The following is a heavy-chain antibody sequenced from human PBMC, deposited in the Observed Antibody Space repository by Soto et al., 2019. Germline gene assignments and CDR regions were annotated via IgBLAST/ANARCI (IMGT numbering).Heavy chain of an antibody. V-gene: IGHV4-30-4*01. CDR2: IYYIGTT. J-gene: IGHJ5*02. CDR1: GDSMGSGDYY. Sequence: QVQLQESGPGLVKPSQTLSLTCSVSGDSMGSGDYYWTWIRQPPGKGLEWIGYIYYIGTTFYNPSLESRVNISIGTSKYHFPLRLTSVTAADTAVYYCSRGSTYYGFLTWGQGTLVTVSS. CDR3: SRGSTYYGFLT. D-gene: IGHD3-10*01.